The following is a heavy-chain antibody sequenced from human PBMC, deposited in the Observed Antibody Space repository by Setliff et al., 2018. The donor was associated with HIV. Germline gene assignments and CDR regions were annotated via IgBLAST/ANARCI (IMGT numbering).Heavy chain of an antibody. Sequence: SVKVSCKASGGTFSSYAISWVRQAPGQGLEWMGGIIPIFGTANYAQKFQGRVTITADESTSTAHMELSSLRSEDTAVYYCARSDYYDSSGYSWFDPWGQGTLVTV. V-gene: IGHV1-69*13. CDR1: GGTFSSYA. CDR3: ARSDYYDSSGYSWFDP. D-gene: IGHD3-22*01. CDR2: IIPIFGTA. J-gene: IGHJ5*02.